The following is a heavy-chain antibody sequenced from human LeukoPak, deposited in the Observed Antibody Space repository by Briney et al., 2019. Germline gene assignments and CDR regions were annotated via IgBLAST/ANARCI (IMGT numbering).Heavy chain of an antibody. CDR3: AKDREGTTFDN. Sequence: GGSLRLSCAASGFTFSDYYMNWIRQAPGKGLEWVSYISRSSDYTNYADSVKGRFTISRDNSKNTLYLQMNSLRAEDTAVYYCAKDREGTTFDNWGQGTLVTVSS. D-gene: IGHD1-7*01. V-gene: IGHV3-11*05. J-gene: IGHJ4*02. CDR2: ISRSSDYT. CDR1: GFTFSDYY.